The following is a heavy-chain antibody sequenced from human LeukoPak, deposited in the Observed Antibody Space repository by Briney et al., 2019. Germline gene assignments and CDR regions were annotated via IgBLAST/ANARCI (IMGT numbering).Heavy chain of an antibody. V-gene: IGHV3-23*01. CDR3: AKRLYYGSGPLDI. D-gene: IGHD3-10*01. CDR1: GFSFSNYD. Sequence: PGGSLRLSCAASGFSFSNYDMTWVRQAPGKGLDWASTLSDSGGSTYYADSVKGRFTISRDNSKNTLYLQMSSLRAEDTAIYFCAKRLYYGSGPLDIWGQGTMVTVSS. J-gene: IGHJ3*02. CDR2: LSDSGGST.